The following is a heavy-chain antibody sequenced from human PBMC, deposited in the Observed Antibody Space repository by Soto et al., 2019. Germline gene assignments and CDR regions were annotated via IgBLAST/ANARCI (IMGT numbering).Heavy chain of an antibody. Sequence: EVQLVESGGGLVQPGGSLRLSCAASGFTLSSYEMNWVRQAPGKGLEWVSYISGSSSTIYYADSVRGRFTVSRDNAKNSLYLQMNSLRADDTAVYYCARGSITIFGVVLYWGQGTLVTVSS. CDR1: GFTLSSYE. D-gene: IGHD3-3*01. J-gene: IGHJ4*02. CDR2: ISGSSSTI. CDR3: ARGSITIFGVVLY. V-gene: IGHV3-48*03.